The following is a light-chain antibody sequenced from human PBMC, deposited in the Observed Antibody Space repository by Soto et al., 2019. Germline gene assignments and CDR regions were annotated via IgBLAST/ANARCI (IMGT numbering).Light chain of an antibody. Sequence: EWTQSPTTLSSSPGDRATLSCRASQSVSSYLAWYQQKPGQAPKLLIYDASNWAGGIPARFIGSGSGTEFTLTISSLQPEDFAIYYCLQDINYPRTFGQGTKVDIK. CDR1: QSVSSY. CDR3: LQDINYPRT. CDR2: DAS. J-gene: IGKJ1*01. V-gene: IGKV3-11*01.